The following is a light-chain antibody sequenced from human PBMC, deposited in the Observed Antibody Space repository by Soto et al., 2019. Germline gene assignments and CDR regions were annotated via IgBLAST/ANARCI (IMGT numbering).Light chain of an antibody. CDR2: AAS. CDR3: QHSYSTLTWT. J-gene: IGKJ1*01. Sequence: DIQMTQSPSSLSASVGDRVTITCRASQSISSYLNWYQQKPGKAPKLLIYAASSLQSGVPTRFSVSGSGTDFTLTISSLQPEYFATYYCQHSYSTLTWTFGQGTKVDIK. V-gene: IGKV1-39*01. CDR1: QSISSY.